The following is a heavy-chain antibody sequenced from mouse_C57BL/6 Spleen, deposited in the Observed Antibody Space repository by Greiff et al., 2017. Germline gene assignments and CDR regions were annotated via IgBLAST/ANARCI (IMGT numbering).Heavy chain of an antibody. D-gene: IGHD4-1*01. V-gene: IGHV1-18*01. CDR3: ARRGWDGGAMDY. Sequence: VQLQQPGPELVKPGASVTIPCKASGYTFTDYNMDWVKQSHGKSLEWIGDINPNNGGTIYNQKFKGKATLTVDKSSSTAYMELRSLTSEDTAVYYCARRGWDGGAMDYWGQGTSVTVSS. CDR2: INPNNGGT. CDR1: GYTFTDYN. J-gene: IGHJ4*01.